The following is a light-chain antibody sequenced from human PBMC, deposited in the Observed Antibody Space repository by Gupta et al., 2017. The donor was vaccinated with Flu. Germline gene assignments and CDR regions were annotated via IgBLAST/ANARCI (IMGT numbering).Light chain of an antibody. V-gene: IGKV1-33*01. J-gene: IGKJ5*01. CDR3: QQYGNLPPTT. CDR1: QDISTY. CDR2: DAS. Sequence: DIQMTHSPPSLSASVVDRVTITCQASQDISTYLNWYQQKPGKAPKLLIYDASNLETGVPSRFSGIGSGTDFSLTISSLQPEDIATYYCQQYGNLPPTTFGQGTRLDIK.